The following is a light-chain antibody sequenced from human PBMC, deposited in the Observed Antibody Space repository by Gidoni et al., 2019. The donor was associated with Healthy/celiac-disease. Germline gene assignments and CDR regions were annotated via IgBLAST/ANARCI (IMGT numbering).Light chain of an antibody. Sequence: LLTPSPGTLSLAPGESATLSCRASQSVSSSYLAWYQKKPGQAPRLLIYGASSRATGIPDRFSGSGSGTDFTLTISRLEPEDFAVYYCQQYGSSRFTFGGGTKVEIK. CDR2: GAS. J-gene: IGKJ4*01. V-gene: IGKV3-20*01. CDR1: QSVSSSY. CDR3: QQYGSSRFT.